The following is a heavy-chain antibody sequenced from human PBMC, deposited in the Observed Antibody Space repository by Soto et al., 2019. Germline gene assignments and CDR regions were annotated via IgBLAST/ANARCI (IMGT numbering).Heavy chain of an antibody. CDR1: GFTFSSYS. D-gene: IGHD3-3*01. CDR2: ISSGSSYI. Sequence: GGSLRLSCAASGFTFSSYSMNWVRQAPGKGLEWVSSISSGSSYIYYADSVKGRFTISRDNAKNSLYLQMNSLRAEDTAVYYCARDPADTYDDFWFGYSTGYFDDLGQGTLGTVAS. J-gene: IGHJ4*02. V-gene: IGHV3-21*01. CDR3: ARDPADTYDDFWFGYSTGYFDD.